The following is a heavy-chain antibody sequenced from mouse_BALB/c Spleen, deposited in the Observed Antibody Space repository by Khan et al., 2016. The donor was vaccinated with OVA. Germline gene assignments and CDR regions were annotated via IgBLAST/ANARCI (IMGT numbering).Heavy chain of an antibody. CDR3: ATYGWWD. V-gene: IGHV5-17*02. CDR2: ISSGSSTI. D-gene: IGHD1-1*01. Sequence: EVELVESGGGLVQPGGSRKLSCAASGFIFSSFGMHCVRQAPEKGLEWVAYISSGSSTIYYADTVKGRFTISRDNPKKTLFLQMTSLRSEDTAMYYCATYGWWDWGAGTTVTVSS. J-gene: IGHJ1*01. CDR1: GFIFSSFG.